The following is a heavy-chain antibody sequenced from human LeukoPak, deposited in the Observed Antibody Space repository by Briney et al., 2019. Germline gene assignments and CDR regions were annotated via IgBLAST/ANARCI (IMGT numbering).Heavy chain of an antibody. V-gene: IGHV3-66*02. D-gene: IGHD6-13*01. Sequence: GGSLRLSCAAYGFTVSSNYMSWDRQAPGKGLEWVSVIYSGGSTYYADSVKGRFTISRDNSKNTPYLQMNSLRAEDTAVYYCASDGWIAAAGYWGQGTLVTVSS. CDR2: IYSGGST. CDR1: GFTVSSNY. J-gene: IGHJ4*02. CDR3: ASDGWIAAAGY.